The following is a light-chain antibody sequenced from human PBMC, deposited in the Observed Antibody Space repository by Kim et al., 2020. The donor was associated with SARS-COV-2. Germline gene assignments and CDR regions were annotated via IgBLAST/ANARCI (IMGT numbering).Light chain of an antibody. V-gene: IGKV1-9*01. CDR3: QHLGSPLT. J-gene: IGKJ4*01. CDR1: QDISTY. CDR2: AAS. Sequence: DIQLTQSPSFLSASVGNRVTITCRASQDISTYLAWYQQKPGKAPNLLICAASTLQSGVPSRFSGSGSGTEFTLTISSLQPEDFATYYCQHLGSPLTFGGGTKLEI.